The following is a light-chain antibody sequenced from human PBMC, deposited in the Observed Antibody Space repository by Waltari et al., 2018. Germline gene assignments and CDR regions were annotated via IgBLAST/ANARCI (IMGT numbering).Light chain of an antibody. CDR3: QQYGSLPWT. CDR2: GAS. Sequence: EILLTQSPGTLSLSPGERATLSCRASESVPSDYIAWYHQKPGQAPRLLISGASTRATGIGDRFSGSGSGTDFTHTISRLEPEDFAVYYCQQYGSLPWTFGQGTQVEIK. V-gene: IGKV3-20*01. CDR1: ESVPSDY. J-gene: IGKJ1*01.